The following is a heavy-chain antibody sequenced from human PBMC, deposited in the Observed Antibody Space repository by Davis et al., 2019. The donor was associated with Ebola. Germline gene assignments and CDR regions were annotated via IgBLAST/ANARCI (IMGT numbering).Heavy chain of an antibody. CDR3: ARDRVITGTTGWFDP. D-gene: IGHD1-20*01. CDR1: GGSISSYY. J-gene: IGHJ5*02. CDR2: IYYSGST. Sequence: SETLSLTCTVSGGSISSYYWSWIRQPPGKGLEWIGYIYYSGSTNYNPSLKSRVTISVDTSKNQFSLKLSSVTAEDTAVYYCARDRVITGTTGWFDPWGQGTLVTVSS. V-gene: IGHV4-59*01.